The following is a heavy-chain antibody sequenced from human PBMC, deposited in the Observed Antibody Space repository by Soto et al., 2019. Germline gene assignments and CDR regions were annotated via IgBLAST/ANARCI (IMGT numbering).Heavy chain of an antibody. CDR1: GYTLTGYY. CDR3: ARDTPYYDFWSGRKSGTYGMDV. J-gene: IGHJ6*02. CDR2: INPNSGGT. V-gene: IGHV1-2*04. Sequence: GASVKVSCKASGYTLTGYYMHWVRQAPGQGLEWMGWINPNSGGTNYAQKFQGWVTMTRDTSISTAYMELSRLRSDDTAVYYCARDTPYYDFWSGRKSGTYGMDVWGQGTTVTVSS. D-gene: IGHD3-3*01.